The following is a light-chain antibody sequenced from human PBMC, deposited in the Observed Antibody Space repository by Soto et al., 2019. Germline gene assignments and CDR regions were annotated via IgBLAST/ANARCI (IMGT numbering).Light chain of an antibody. V-gene: IGKV3-20*01. CDR2: DAS. CDR1: QTVSRN. CDR3: QQFSSYPLT. J-gene: IGKJ4*01. Sequence: EVVMTQSPATLSVSPGERATLSCRASQTVSRNLAWYQQRPGRAPRLLIYDASSRATGIPDRFSGGGSGTDFTLTISRLEPEDFAVYYCQQFSSYPLTCGGGTKVDIK.